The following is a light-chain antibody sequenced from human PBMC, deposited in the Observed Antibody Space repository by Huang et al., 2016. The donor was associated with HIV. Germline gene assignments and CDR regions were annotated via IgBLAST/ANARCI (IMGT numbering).Light chain of an antibody. CDR3: QQSYSTPRT. J-gene: IGKJ1*01. V-gene: IGKV1-39*01. Sequence: DIQMTQSPSSLSASVGDRVTITCRASQTISTYLNWYQQRPGKAPKLLIYDASTLQSGVPSRFSGSGSGTDFARSIGSLQPEDFATNFCQQSYSTPRTFGQGTKVEIK. CDR1: QTISTY. CDR2: DAS.